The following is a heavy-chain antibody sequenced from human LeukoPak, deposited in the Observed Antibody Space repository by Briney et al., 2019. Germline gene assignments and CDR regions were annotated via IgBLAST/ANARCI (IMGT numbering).Heavy chain of an antibody. CDR3: ASDYMTTVTTIDY. Sequence: AGGSLRLSCAASGFTSSSYAMSWVRQAPGKGLEWVSALSDGGATYYADSVKGRFTISRDNSKNTLHLQMNSLRAEDTAVYYCASDYMTTVTTIDYWGQGTLVTVSS. J-gene: IGHJ4*02. CDR2: LSDGGAT. V-gene: IGHV3-23*01. D-gene: IGHD4-17*01. CDR1: GFTSSSYA.